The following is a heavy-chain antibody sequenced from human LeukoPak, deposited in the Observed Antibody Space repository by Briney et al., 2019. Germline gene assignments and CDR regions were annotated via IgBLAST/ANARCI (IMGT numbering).Heavy chain of an antibody. J-gene: IGHJ3*02. Sequence: GGSLRLSCAASGFTFSGYGMNWVGQAPGKGLEGVAVILNDGSQEKYADSVKGRFTISRDNSKNTLFLQMNSLRAEDTAVYYCARDDALGDNALDIWGQGTMVTVSS. D-gene: IGHD3-16*01. CDR3: ARDDALGDNALDI. CDR1: GFTFSGYG. CDR2: ILNDGSQE. V-gene: IGHV3-33*01.